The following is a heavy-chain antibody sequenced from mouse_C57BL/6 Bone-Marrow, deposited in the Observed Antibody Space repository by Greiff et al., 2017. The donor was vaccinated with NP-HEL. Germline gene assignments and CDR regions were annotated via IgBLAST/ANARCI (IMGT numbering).Heavy chain of an antibody. D-gene: IGHD3-2*02. CDR3: ASRQLRLLYAMDY. Sequence: VQLQQSGPELVKPGASVKISCKASGYTFTDYYMNWVKQSHGKSLEWIGDINPNNGGTSYNQKFKGKATLTVDKSSSTAYMELRSLTSEDSAVYYCASRQLRLLYAMDYWGQGTSVTVSS. CDR2: INPNNGGT. J-gene: IGHJ4*01. CDR1: GYTFTDYY. V-gene: IGHV1-26*01.